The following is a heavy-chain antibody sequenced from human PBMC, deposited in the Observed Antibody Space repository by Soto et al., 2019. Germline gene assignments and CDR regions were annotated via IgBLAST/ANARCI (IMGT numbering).Heavy chain of an antibody. V-gene: IGHV3-64*01. CDR1: GFVFTGCW. CDR2: IIGNGGST. D-gene: IGHD4-17*01. CDR3: ARSTRVTTGAFDI. J-gene: IGHJ3*02. Sequence: GGSLRLSCAASGFVFTGCWFPWVRQPPGKGLEYVSAIIGNGGSTYYANSVKGRFTISRDNSKNTLYLQMGSLRAEDMAVYYCARSTRVTTGAFDIGGKGTMVTVSS.